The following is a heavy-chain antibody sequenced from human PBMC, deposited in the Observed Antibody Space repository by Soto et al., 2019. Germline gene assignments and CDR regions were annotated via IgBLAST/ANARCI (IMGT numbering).Heavy chain of an antibody. CDR3: ALVVPAAHDAFDI. CDR2: INPSGGST. J-gene: IGHJ3*02. V-gene: IGHV1-46*01. Sequence: ASVKVSCKASGYTFTSYYMHWVRQAPGQGLGWMGIINPSGGSTSYAQKFQGRVTMTRDTSTSTVYMELSSLRSEDTAVYYCALVVPAAHDAFDIWGQGTMVTVSS. D-gene: IGHD2-2*01. CDR1: GYTFTSYY.